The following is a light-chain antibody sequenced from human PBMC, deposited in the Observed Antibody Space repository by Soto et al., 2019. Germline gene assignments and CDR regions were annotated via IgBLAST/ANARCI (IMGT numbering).Light chain of an antibody. V-gene: IGLV3-21*01. J-gene: IGLJ1*01. CDR1: NLGSKS. CDR2: YDS. CDR3: QVWDTSDDHHV. Sequence: SYELTQSPSVAGAPGHTATISCGGNNLGSKSVNWYQQKSGQAPVLVMSYDSDRPSGIPERFSGSNSGNTATLTLSRVESGDESDYYCQVWDTSDDHHVFGSGTKLTVL.